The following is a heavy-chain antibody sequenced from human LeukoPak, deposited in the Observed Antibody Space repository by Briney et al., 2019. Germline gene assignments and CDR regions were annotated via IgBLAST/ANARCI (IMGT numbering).Heavy chain of an antibody. D-gene: IGHD3-10*01. CDR2: VYDETNQ. CDR3: ARGSYYGSGSHYNEYYFDC. V-gene: IGHV3-30*04. Sequence: QPGGSLRLSCEASGFTFSTYSMHWVRQAPGKGLEWVAVVYDETNQNYVASVKGRFTISRDNSKNTLYLQMNGLRAEDTALYYCARGSYYGSGSHYNEYYFDCWGLGTLVTVSS. CDR1: GFTFSTYS. J-gene: IGHJ4*02.